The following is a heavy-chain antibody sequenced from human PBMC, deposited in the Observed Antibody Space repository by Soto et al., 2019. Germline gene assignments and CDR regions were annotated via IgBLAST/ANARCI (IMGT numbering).Heavy chain of an antibody. Sequence: SVKVSCKASGGTFSSYTISWVRQAPGQGLEWMGRIIPILGIANYAQKFQGRVTITADKSTSTAYMELSSLRSEDTAVYYCARALQYYYDSSGYMYNWFDPWGQGTLVTVSS. D-gene: IGHD3-22*01. J-gene: IGHJ5*02. CDR3: ARALQYYYDSSGYMYNWFDP. CDR1: GGTFSSYT. V-gene: IGHV1-69*02. CDR2: IIPILGIA.